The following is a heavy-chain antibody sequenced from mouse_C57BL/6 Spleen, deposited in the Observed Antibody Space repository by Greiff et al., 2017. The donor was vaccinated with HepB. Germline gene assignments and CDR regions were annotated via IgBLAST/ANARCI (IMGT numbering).Heavy chain of an antibody. CDR1: GFTFSSYT. CDR2: ISGGGGNT. Sequence: EVMLVESGGGLVKPGGSLKLSCAASGFTFSSYTMSWVRQTPEKRLEWVATISGGGGNTYYPDSVKGRVTISRDNAKNTLYLQMSSLRSEDTALYYGARHGSSYRYFDVWGTGTTVTVSS. J-gene: IGHJ1*03. CDR3: ARHGSSYRYFDV. D-gene: IGHD1-1*01. V-gene: IGHV5-9*01.